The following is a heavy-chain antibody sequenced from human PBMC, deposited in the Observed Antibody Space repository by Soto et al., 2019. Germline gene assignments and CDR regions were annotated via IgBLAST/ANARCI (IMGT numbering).Heavy chain of an antibody. D-gene: IGHD3-16*01. Sequence: QVQLVESGGGVVQPGTSLRLSCAASGFTFSTYGMHWVRQAPGKVLEYVSGVRYDGRSEYYVDSVRGRFTISRDSYKNMLSIQLNSLTAEDTAVYSCPRGFFSAVYAAPFAHWGQGIPVTVSS. V-gene: IGHV3-33*01. CDR1: GFTFSTYG. CDR2: VRYDGRSE. CDR3: PRGFFSAVYAAPFAH. J-gene: IGHJ4*02.